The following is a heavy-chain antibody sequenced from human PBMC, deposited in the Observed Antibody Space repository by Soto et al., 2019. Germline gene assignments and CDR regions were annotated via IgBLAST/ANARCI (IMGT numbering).Heavy chain of an antibody. D-gene: IGHD6-13*01. CDR2: IKSKTYGETT. CDR3: ITSWAASRD. J-gene: IGHJ4*02. Sequence: EVQLVESGGGLVKPGGSLRLSCAASGFTFSSAWMNWARQAPRKGPEWVARIKSKTYGETTDYAAPVKGRFTISRDDSKNTLYLQMNTLKTEDTAVYYCITSWAASRDWGQGTLVTVSS. V-gene: IGHV3-15*01. CDR1: GFTFSSAW.